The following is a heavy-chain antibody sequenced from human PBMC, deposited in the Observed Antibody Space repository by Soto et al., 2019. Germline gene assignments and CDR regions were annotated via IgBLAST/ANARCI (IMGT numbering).Heavy chain of an antibody. CDR2: INQSGST. Sequence: QVQLQQWGAGLLKPSETLSLTCAVYGGSFSAYYWSWIRQPPGRGLEWIGEINQSGSTNINPALKSPLTRSVATSNNQFSLRLNSVPAADTAMYYCARDLRDRCVRVVTPIYFYYGFDVWGQGTAVTVFS. V-gene: IGHV4-34*01. D-gene: IGHD2-21*02. CDR1: GGSFSAYY. J-gene: IGHJ6*02. CDR3: ARDLRDRCVRVVTPIYFYYGFDV.